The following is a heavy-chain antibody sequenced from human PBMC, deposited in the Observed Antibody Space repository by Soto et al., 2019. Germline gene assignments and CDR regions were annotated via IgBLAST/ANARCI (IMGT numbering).Heavy chain of an antibody. CDR1: GFTFTSSA. CDR3: AAGALVGPRTYYYGSGSYSPDAFDI. J-gene: IGHJ3*02. Sequence: SVKVSCKASGFTFTSSAVQWVRQARGQRLEWIGWIVVGSGNTNYAQKFQERVTITRDMSTSTAYMELSSLRSEDTAVYYCAAGALVGPRTYYYGSGSYSPDAFDIWGQGTMVTVSS. CDR2: IVVGSGNT. V-gene: IGHV1-58*01. D-gene: IGHD3-10*01.